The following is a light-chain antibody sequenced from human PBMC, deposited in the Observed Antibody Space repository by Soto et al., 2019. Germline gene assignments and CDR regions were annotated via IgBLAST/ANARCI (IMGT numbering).Light chain of an antibody. CDR3: QQYSNWPFT. V-gene: IGKV3-15*01. J-gene: IGKJ3*01. CDR2: GAS. Sequence: EIVMTQSPATLSVSPGERVTLSCRTSQSVGSNLAWYQQKPGQAPRLLIYGASTRATGIPARFRCSASGTEFTLTISSLQSEDFAVFYCQQYSNWPFTFGPGTKVDIK. CDR1: QSVGSN.